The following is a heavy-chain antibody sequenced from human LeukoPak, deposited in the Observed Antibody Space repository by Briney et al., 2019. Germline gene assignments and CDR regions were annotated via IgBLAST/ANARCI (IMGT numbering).Heavy chain of an antibody. CDR2: IIPILGIA. CDR3: ATSPTVTTANWFDP. Sequence: SVKVSCKASGGTFSSYAISWVRQAPGQGLEWMGRIIPILGIANYAQKFQGRVTITADKSTSTAYMELSSLRSVDTAVYYCATSPTVTTANWFDPWGQGTLVTVSS. D-gene: IGHD4-17*01. V-gene: IGHV1-69*04. CDR1: GGTFSSYA. J-gene: IGHJ5*02.